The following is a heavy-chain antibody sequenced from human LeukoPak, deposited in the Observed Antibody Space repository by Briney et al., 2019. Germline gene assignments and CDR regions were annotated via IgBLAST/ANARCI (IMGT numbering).Heavy chain of an antibody. J-gene: IGHJ4*02. CDR3: ARGSGVHV. CDR2: ITKSSTYV. Sequence: KPGGSLRLACEASGFTFRTYSMNWVRQAPGKGLEWVSAITKSSTYVYYADSVKGRFTISRDNANNSLFLQMNNLGVDDTGVYYCARGSGVHVWGQGTLVLVSS. D-gene: IGHD3-10*01. V-gene: IGHV3-21*04. CDR1: GFTFRTYS.